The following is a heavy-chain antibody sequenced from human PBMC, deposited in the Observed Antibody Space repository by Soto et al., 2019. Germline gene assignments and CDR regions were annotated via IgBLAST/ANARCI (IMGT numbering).Heavy chain of an antibody. Sequence: SETLSLTCTVSGGSISSGDYYWSWIRQPPGKGLEWIGYIYYSGSTYYNPSLKSRVTISVDTSKNQFSLKLTSVTAADTAVYYCARLGAYYQSLDPWGPGTLVTVSS. J-gene: IGHJ5*02. V-gene: IGHV4-30-4*01. D-gene: IGHD3-22*01. CDR2: IYYSGST. CDR1: GGSISSGDYY. CDR3: ARLGAYYQSLDP.